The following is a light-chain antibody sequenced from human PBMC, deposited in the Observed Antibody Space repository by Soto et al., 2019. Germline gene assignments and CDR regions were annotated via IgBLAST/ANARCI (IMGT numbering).Light chain of an antibody. CDR2: EVS. CDR1: SSDVGNYNR. J-gene: IGLJ1*01. CDR3: CSYTTSSTYV. V-gene: IGLV2-18*02. Sequence: QSVLTQPPSVSGSPGQSVAISCTGNSSDVGNYNRVSWYQQPPGTAPKLMIYEVSNRPSGVPDRFSGSKSGNTASLTISWLQAEDEADYYCCSYTTSSTYVFGTGTKVTVL.